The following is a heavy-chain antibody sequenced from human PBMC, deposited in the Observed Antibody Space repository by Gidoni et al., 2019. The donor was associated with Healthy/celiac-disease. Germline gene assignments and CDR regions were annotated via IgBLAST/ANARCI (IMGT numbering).Heavy chain of an antibody. V-gene: IGHV3-23*01. J-gene: IGHJ6*02. CDR3: AKVNGVAVAGTNARGYYYGMDV. CDR2: ISGSGGST. CDR1: GFTFRSYA. Sequence: EVQLLESGGGLVQPGGSLRLSCAASGFTFRSYAMRWVRQAPGKGLEWVSAISGSGGSTYYADSVKGRFTIPRDNSKNTLYLQMNSLRAEDTAVYYCAKVNGVAVAGTNARGYYYGMDVWGQGTTVTVSS. D-gene: IGHD6-19*01.